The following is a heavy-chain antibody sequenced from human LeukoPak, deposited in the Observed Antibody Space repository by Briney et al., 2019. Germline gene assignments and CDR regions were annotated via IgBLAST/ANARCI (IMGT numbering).Heavy chain of an antibody. CDR3: ASSPAAISSLPSEYFQH. CDR1: GGSISSGDYY. CDR2: IYYSGST. J-gene: IGHJ1*01. D-gene: IGHD2-2*01. V-gene: IGHV4-30-4*01. Sequence: SETLSLTCTVSGGSISSGDYYWSWIRQPPGKGLVWIGYIYYSGSTYYNPSLKSRVTISVDTSKNRFSLKLSSVTAADTAVYYCASSPAAISSLPSEYFQHWGQGTLVTVSS.